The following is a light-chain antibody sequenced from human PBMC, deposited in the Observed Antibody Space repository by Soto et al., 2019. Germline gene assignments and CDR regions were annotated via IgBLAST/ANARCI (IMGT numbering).Light chain of an antibody. Sequence: QSALTQPASVSGSPGQAITVSCSGTSSDIGAHNFVSWYRQHPGKAPKLIIYEVINRPSGVSDRFSGSKSGSTASLTISGLQSEDEADYYCNSYTTSNTFVFGSGTKVTV. CDR1: SSDIGAHNF. CDR2: EVI. CDR3: NSYTTSNTFV. V-gene: IGLV2-14*03. J-gene: IGLJ1*01.